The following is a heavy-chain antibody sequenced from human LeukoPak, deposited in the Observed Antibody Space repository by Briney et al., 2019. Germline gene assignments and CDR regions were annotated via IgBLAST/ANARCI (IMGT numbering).Heavy chain of an antibody. CDR3: AKAVGGAYYYYMDV. D-gene: IGHD3-16*01. Sequence: PGGSLRLSCAASGFTFSSYGMHWVRQAPGKGLEWGAFIRYDGSNKYYADSVKGRFTISRDNSKNTLYLQMNSLRAEDTAVYYCAKAVGGAYYYYMDVWGKGTTVTISS. V-gene: IGHV3-30*02. CDR2: IRYDGSNK. CDR1: GFTFSSYG. J-gene: IGHJ6*03.